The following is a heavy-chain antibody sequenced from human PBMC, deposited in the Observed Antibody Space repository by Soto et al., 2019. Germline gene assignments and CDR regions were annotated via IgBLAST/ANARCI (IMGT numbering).Heavy chain of an antibody. J-gene: IGHJ4*02. CDR1: GGSISSGDYY. V-gene: IGHV4-30-4*01. CDR3: ARDEGYSYGGGGAAFDY. CDR2: IYYSGST. Sequence: SETLSLTCTVSGGSISSGDYYWSWIRQPPGKGLEWIGYIYYSGSTYYNPSLKSRVTISVDTSKNQFSLKLSSVTAADTAVYYCARDEGYSYGGGGAAFDYWGQGTLVTVSS. D-gene: IGHD5-18*01.